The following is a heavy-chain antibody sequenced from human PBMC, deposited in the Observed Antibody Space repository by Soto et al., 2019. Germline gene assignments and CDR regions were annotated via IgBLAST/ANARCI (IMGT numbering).Heavy chain of an antibody. D-gene: IGHD3-9*01. Sequence: QVQLQESGPGLVKPSQTLSLTCTVSGDSVSSDGYYWSWIRQHPGKGLEWIGDIYYSGSTSYHPSIKSRLSISVDTSENYLAMRLNSVTAADTAVYYCARRHDILTGPDAFDIWGQGTMVTVSS. J-gene: IGHJ3*02. V-gene: IGHV4-31*02. CDR3: ARRHDILTGPDAFDI. CDR1: GDSVSSDGYY. CDR2: IYYSGST.